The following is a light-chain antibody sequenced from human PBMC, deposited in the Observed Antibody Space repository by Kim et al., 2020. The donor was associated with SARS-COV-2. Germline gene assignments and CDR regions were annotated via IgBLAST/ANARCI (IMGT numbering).Light chain of an antibody. V-gene: IGLV3-9*01. J-gene: IGLJ2*01. CDR1: NIGGKH. CDR2: RNN. CDR3: QVWDSNTVI. Sequence: VDLGQTGKISCGGNNIGGKHVHWYQQRPGQAPVTVIYRNNNLPSGIPERFSGSNSGNAATLSISRVQVGDEAVYFCQVWDSNTVIFGGGTKLTVL.